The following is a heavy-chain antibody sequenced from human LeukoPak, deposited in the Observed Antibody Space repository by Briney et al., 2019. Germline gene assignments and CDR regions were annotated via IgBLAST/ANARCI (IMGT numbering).Heavy chain of an antibody. Sequence: ASVRVSCKTSGFTFKDYYIHWVRQAPGQGLEWMGWISTYNSNTNYAQKVRGRVTMTTDTSTSTAYLELRSLRSDDTAVYYCARDHVISSGWPSRIGYWGQGALVTVSS. J-gene: IGHJ4*02. CDR1: GFTFKDYY. CDR3: ARDHVISSGWPSRIGY. V-gene: IGHV1-18*01. CDR2: ISTYNSNT. D-gene: IGHD6-19*01.